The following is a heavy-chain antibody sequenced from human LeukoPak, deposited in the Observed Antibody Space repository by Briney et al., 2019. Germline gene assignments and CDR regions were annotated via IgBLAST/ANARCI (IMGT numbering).Heavy chain of an antibody. Sequence: ASVKVSCKASGGTFSSYAISWVRQAPGQGLEWMGWISAYNGNTNYSQKLQGRVTMTTDTSTSTASMELRSLRSDDTAVYYCARGLEWLTRRHTWFDPWGQGTLVTVSS. D-gene: IGHD3-3*01. CDR1: GGTFSSYA. CDR3: ARGLEWLTRRHTWFDP. J-gene: IGHJ5*02. V-gene: IGHV1-18*01. CDR2: ISAYNGNT.